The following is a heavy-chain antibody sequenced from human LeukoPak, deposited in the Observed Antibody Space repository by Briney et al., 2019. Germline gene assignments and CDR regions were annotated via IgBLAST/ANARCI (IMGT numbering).Heavy chain of an antibody. CDR2: IYYSGST. V-gene: IGHV4-31*03. J-gene: IGHJ3*02. D-gene: IGHD2-2*01. CDR3: ARVVDIVVVPAAPAAHAFDI. Sequence: SSETLSLTCTVSGGSISSGGCYWSWIRQHPGKGLEWIGYIYYSGSTYYNPSLKSRVTISVDTSKNQFSLKLSSVTAADTAVYYCARVVDIVVVPAAPAAHAFDIWGQGTMVTVSS. CDR1: GGSISSGGCY.